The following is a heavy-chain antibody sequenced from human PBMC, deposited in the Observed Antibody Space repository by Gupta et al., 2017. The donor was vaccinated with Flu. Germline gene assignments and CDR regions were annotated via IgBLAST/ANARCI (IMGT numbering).Heavy chain of an antibody. CDR1: GYIFTAYY. V-gene: IGHV1-2*02. CDR2: ISPQSGAR. CDR3: AIIEGFPGTY. D-gene: IGHD1-1*01. J-gene: IGHJ4*02. Sequence: QVQLVQSGAEVKKPGASVKVSCEASGYIFTAYYVHWMRQAPGQGLEWMGWISPQSGARRFAQRFLGRATMTTDTSVSKAYLELSGLTSEDTAVYYCAIIEGFPGTYWGQGTLVTVSS.